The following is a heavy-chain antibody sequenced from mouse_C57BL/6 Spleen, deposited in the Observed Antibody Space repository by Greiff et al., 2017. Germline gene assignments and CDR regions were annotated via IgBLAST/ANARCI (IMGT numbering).Heavy chain of an antibody. CDR1: GYTFTDYE. J-gene: IGHJ1*03. Sequence: QVHVKQSGAELVRPGASVTLSCKASGYTFTDYEMHWVKQTPVHGLEWIGAIDPETGGTAYNQKFKGKAILTADKSSSTAYMELRSLTSEDSAVYYCTRSPSLYYYGSSPWYFDVWGTGTTVTVSS. V-gene: IGHV1-15*01. CDR3: TRSPSLYYYGSSPWYFDV. D-gene: IGHD1-1*01. CDR2: IDPETGGT.